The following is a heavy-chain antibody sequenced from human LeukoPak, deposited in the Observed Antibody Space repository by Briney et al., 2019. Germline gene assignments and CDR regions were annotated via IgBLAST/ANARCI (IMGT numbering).Heavy chain of an antibody. J-gene: IGHJ5*02. CDR2: IYTSGST. D-gene: IGHD2-15*01. V-gene: IGHV4-61*02. Sequence: SQTLSLTCTVSGGSISSGSYYWSWIRQPAGKGLEWIGRIYTSGSTNYDPSLKSRVTISVDTSKNQFSLKLSSVTAADTAVYYCARDFRGCSGGSCYRWFDPWGQGTLVTVSS. CDR3: ARDFRGCSGGSCYRWFDP. CDR1: GGSISSGSYY.